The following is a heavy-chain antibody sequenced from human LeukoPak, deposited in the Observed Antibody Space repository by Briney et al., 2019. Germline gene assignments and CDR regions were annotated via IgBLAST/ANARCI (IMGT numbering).Heavy chain of an antibody. CDR1: GFTFSSYE. CDR2: ISSSGSTI. J-gene: IGHJ5*02. V-gene: IGHV3-48*03. D-gene: IGHD5-12*01. CDR3: ARVSPMAVATGNWFDP. Sequence: PGGSLRLSCAASGFTFSSYEMNWVRQAPGKGLEWVSYISSSGSTIYYADSVKGRFTISRDNAKNSLYLQMNSLRAEDTAVYYCARVSPMAVATGNWFDPWGEGTLVTVSS.